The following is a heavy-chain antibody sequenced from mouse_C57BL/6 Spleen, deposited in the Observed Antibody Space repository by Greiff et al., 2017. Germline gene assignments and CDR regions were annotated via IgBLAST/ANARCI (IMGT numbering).Heavy chain of an antibody. V-gene: IGHV2-5*01. CDR1: GFSLTSYG. J-gene: IGHJ4*01. CDR3: AKKAEGDYYAMDY. Sequence: QVQLQQSGPGLVQPSQSLSITCTVSGFSLTSYGVHWVRQSPGKGLEWLGVIWRGGSTDYNAAFMSRLSITKDNSKSQVFFKMNSLQADDTAIYYCAKKAEGDYYAMDYWGQGTSGTVSS. CDR2: IWRGGST.